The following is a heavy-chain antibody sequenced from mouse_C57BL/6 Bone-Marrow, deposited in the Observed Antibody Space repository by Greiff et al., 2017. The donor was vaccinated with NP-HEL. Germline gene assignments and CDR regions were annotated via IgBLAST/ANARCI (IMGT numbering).Heavy chain of an antibody. V-gene: IGHV14-4*01. CDR2: IDPENGDT. Sequence: EVQLQQSGAELVRPGASVKLSCTASGFNIKDDYMHWVKQRPEQGLEWIGWIDPENGDTEYASKFQGKATITADTTSNTAYLPLSSLTSDAHAVFYRTTEVLRALGGFFDVWGTGTTVTVSS. CDR1: GFNIKDDY. J-gene: IGHJ1*03. CDR3: TTEVLRALGGFFDV. D-gene: IGHD1-1*01.